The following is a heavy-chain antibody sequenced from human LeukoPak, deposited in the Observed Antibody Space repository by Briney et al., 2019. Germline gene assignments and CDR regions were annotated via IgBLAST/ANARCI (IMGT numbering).Heavy chain of an antibody. V-gene: IGHV3-23*01. J-gene: IGHJ4*02. Sequence: GGSLRLSCAVSGITLSNYGMSWVRQAPGKGLEWVAGISDSGGSTNYADSVKGRFTISRDNPKNTLYLQMNSLRAEDTAVYFCAKRGVVIRVILVGFHEEAYYFDSWGQGALVTVSS. CDR3: AKRGVVIRVILVGFHEEAYYFDS. D-gene: IGHD3-22*01. CDR1: GITLSNYG. CDR2: ISDSGGST.